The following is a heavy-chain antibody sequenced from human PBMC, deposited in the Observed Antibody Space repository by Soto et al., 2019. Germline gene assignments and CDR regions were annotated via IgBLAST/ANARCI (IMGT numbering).Heavy chain of an antibody. CDR1: GFTFTNYG. J-gene: IGHJ4*02. V-gene: IGHV3-30*18. CDR3: AKDWDYRGELDY. D-gene: IGHD3-16*01. Sequence: QVQLVESGGGVGQPGTSLRLSCAASGFTFTNYGMPWVRQARGKGLEWVATISNDGSKKYNADSVKGRFTISRDKSKNMRYLQMNSLRAEDTAVYYCAKDWDYRGELDYWGQATLVTVSS. CDR2: ISNDGSKK.